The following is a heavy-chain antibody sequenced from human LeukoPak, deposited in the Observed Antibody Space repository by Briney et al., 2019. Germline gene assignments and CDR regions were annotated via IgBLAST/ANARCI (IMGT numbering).Heavy chain of an antibody. V-gene: IGHV3-7*01. D-gene: IGHD5-18*01. CDR3: ARDRWAYRGYSYNDYGMDV. Sequence: GGSLRLSCAASGFTFSSYWMSWVRQAPGKGLEWVANIKQDGSEKYYVDSVKGRFTISRDNAKNSLYLQMNSLRAEDTAVYYCARDRWAYRGYSYNDYGMDVWGQGTTVTVSS. J-gene: IGHJ6*02. CDR2: IKQDGSEK. CDR1: GFTFSSYW.